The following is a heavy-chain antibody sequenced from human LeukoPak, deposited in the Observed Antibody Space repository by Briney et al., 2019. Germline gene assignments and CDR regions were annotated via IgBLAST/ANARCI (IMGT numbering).Heavy chain of an antibody. V-gene: IGHV3-9*03. Sequence: GGSLRLSCAASGFTFSSYGMSWVRQAPGKGLEWVSGISWNSGSIGYADSVKGRFTISRDNAKNSLYLQMNSLRAEDMALYYCAKSALPRLYYYMDVWGKGTTVTVSS. D-gene: IGHD2-15*01. J-gene: IGHJ6*03. CDR3: AKSALPRLYYYMDV. CDR1: GFTFSSYG. CDR2: ISWNSGSI.